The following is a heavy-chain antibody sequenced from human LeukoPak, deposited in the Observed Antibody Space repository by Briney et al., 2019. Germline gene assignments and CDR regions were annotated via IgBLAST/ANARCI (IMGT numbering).Heavy chain of an antibody. V-gene: IGHV3-7*01. CDR3: ASSPNWNEAEYYFEH. CDR2: INQDTIKK. J-gene: IGHJ4*02. D-gene: IGHD1-1*01. Sequence: GGSLRLSCAGSGFTDSGLTFSSDWMSWVRQPPGKGLEWVANINQDTIKKYYLDSVKGRFTISRDHAKNSLYLQMNSLRAEDTAVYSCASSPNWNEAEYYFEHWGRGTLVIVAS. CDR1: GFTDSGLTFSSDW.